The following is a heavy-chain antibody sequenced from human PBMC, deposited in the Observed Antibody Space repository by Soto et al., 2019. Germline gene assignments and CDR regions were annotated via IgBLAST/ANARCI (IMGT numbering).Heavy chain of an antibody. CDR2: FYSSGSP. D-gene: IGHD3-9*01. J-gene: IGHJ6*02. V-gene: IGHV4-59*08. CDR3: ARLHDRRYFDPKRDYYYGMDV. Sequence: SETLSLTCTVSGGSLSGYYWSWIRQPPGKGLEWIGDFYSSGSPHHNPSLKNRVSISEDRSKNEFSLKLSSVTAADTAVYYCARLHDRRYFDPKRDYYYGMDVWGQGTTVTVSS. CDR1: GGSLSGYY.